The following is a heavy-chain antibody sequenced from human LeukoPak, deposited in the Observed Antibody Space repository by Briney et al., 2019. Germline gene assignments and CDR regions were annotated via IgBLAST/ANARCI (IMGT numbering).Heavy chain of an antibody. CDR3: ARSWVVAPRLADY. CDR1: GGSFSGYY. V-gene: IGHV4-34*01. D-gene: IGHD2-15*01. Sequence: SETLSLTCAVYGGSFSGYYWSWIRQPPGKGLEWIGEINHSGSTNYNPSLKSRVTISVDTSKNQFSLKLSSVTAADTAVYYCARSWVVAPRLADYWGQGTLVTVSS. CDR2: INHSGST. J-gene: IGHJ4*02.